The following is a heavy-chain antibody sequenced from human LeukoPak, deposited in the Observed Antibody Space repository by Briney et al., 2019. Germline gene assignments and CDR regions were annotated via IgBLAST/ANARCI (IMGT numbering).Heavy chain of an antibody. CDR3: AKGVRITMVRGAFDI. J-gene: IGHJ3*02. CDR1: GFTFSNAW. D-gene: IGHD3-10*01. V-gene: IGHV3-9*01. Sequence: PGGSLRLSCAASGFTFSNAWMSWVRQAPGKGLEWVSGISWNSGSIGYADSVKGRFTISRDNAKNSLYLQMNSLRAEDTALYYCAKGVRITMVRGAFDIWGQGTMVTVSS. CDR2: ISWNSGSI.